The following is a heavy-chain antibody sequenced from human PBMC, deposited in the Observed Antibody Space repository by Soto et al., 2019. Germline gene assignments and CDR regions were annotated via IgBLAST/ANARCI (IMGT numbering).Heavy chain of an antibody. CDR3: ARVSGAAAGP. J-gene: IGHJ5*02. D-gene: IGHD6-13*01. V-gene: IGHV3-21*01. Sequence: GGSLRLSCAASGFTFSSYSMNWVRQAPGKGLEWVSSISSSSIYIYYADSVKGRFTISRDNAKNSLYLQMNSLRAEDTAVYYCARVSGAAAGPWGQGTLVTVSS. CDR2: ISSSSIYI. CDR1: GFTFSSYS.